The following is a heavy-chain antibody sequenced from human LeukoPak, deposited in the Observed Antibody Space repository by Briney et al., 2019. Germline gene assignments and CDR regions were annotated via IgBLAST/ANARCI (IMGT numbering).Heavy chain of an antibody. D-gene: IGHD1-26*01. Sequence: ASVKVSCKASGYSLTSYAMNWVRQAPGQGLEWMGWINTNTGNPTCAQGFTGRFVFSLDTSVSTAYLQISSLKAEDTAVYYCARGIAASESGEDFWGQGTLVTVSS. J-gene: IGHJ4*02. CDR1: GYSLTSYA. V-gene: IGHV7-4-1*02. CDR2: INTNTGNP. CDR3: ARGIAASESGEDF.